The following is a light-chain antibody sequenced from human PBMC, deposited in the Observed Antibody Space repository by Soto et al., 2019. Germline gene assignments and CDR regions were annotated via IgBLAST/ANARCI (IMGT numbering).Light chain of an antibody. CDR3: QSYDSSLSGHVV. V-gene: IGLV1-40*01. J-gene: IGLJ2*01. Sequence: QSVLTQPTSGSVAPGQRVTISCTGSSANIGAGYDVHWYQQRPGTAPKLLIYGNSNRPSGVPDRFSGSKSGTSASLAITGLQAEDEADYYCQSYDSSLSGHVVFCVGTQLTVL. CDR1: SANIGAGYD. CDR2: GNS.